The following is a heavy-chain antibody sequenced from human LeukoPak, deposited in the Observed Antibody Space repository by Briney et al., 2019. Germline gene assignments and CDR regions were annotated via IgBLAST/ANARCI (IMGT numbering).Heavy chain of an antibody. J-gene: IGHJ4*02. CDR2: ISSSSSYI. D-gene: IGHD2-2*01. CDR1: GFTFSSYS. Sequence: AGGSLRLSCAASGFTFSSYSMNWVRQAPGKGLEWVSSISSSSSYIYYADSVRGRFTISRDNSKNTLFLQMNSLRPEDTAVYYCARDLKTAMDYFDYWGQGALVTVSS. V-gene: IGHV3-21*01. CDR3: ARDLKTAMDYFDY.